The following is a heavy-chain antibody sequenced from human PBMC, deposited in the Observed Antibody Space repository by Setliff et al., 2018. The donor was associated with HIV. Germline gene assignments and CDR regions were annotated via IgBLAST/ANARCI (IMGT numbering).Heavy chain of an antibody. J-gene: IGHJ6*03. Sequence: PGGSLRLSCAASGFSFGSYTMNWVRQAPGKGLEWISLISHSGTTIFYADSVKGRFIVSRDNAENSLYLQINSLRVEDTALYYCAGAHFFWDGNLPQRYYYYMDVWGKGTTVTVSS. V-gene: IGHV3-48*01. CDR3: AGAHFFWDGNLPQRYYYYMDV. CDR1: GFSFGSYT. D-gene: IGHD3-16*01. CDR2: ISHSGTTI.